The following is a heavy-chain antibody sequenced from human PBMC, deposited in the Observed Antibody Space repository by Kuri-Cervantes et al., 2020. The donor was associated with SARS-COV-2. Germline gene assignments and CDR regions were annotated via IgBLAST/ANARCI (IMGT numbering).Heavy chain of an antibody. D-gene: IGHD6-19*01. V-gene: IGHV1-46*01. J-gene: IGHJ4*02. CDR2: IDPSGGTA. CDR1: GGTFSSYG. CDR3: ARGRAGGYLDL. Sequence: ASVKVSCKASGGTFSSYGISWVRQAPGQGLEWMGIIDPSGGTANNAQNFQGRVTLTRDTSTSTVDLDLSSLRSDDTAVYYCARGRAGGYLDLWGQGTLVTVSS.